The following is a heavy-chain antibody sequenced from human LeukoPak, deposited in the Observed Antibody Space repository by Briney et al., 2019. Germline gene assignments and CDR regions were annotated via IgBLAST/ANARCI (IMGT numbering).Heavy chain of an antibody. Sequence: PGRSLRLSCAASGFTFSSYAMHWVRQAPGKGLEWVAVISYDGSNKYYADSVKGRFTISRDNSKNTLYLQMNGLRAEDTAVYYCARAEFTYYYDSSGYYFGYWGQGTLVTVSS. CDR3: ARAEFTYYYDSSGYYFGY. CDR1: GFTFSSYA. V-gene: IGHV3-30-3*01. D-gene: IGHD3-22*01. CDR2: ISYDGSNK. J-gene: IGHJ4*02.